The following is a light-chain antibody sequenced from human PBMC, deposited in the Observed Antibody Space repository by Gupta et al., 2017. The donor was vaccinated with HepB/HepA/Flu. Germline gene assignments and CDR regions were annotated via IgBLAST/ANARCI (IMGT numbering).Light chain of an antibody. CDR3: CSYAGSYTLV. Sequence: QSALTQPRSVSGSPGQSVTISCTGTSSDVGGYNYVSWYQQHPVKAPKLIIYDVSKRPSGVPDRFSGSKSGNTASLTISGLQAEDEADYYCCSYAGSYTLVFGGGTKLTVL. V-gene: IGLV2-11*01. CDR2: DVS. J-gene: IGLJ2*01. CDR1: SSDVGGYNY.